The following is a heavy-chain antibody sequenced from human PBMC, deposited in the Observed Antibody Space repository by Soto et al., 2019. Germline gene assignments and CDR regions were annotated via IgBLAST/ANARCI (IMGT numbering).Heavy chain of an antibody. CDR1: GASITGGGYF. Sequence: SETLSLTCSVSGASITGGGYFWTWVRQHPARGLEWIGYIYYSGHDHYNPSLESRVTISVDTSNNQFSLKLSSMTAADTAVYYCARGHYQFYAMDVWGQGXPVTVYS. V-gene: IGHV4-31*03. CDR3: ARGHYQFYAMDV. J-gene: IGHJ6*02. CDR2: IYYSGHD.